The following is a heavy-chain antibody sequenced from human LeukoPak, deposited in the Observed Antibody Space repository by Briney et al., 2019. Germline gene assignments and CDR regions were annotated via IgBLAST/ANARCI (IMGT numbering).Heavy chain of an antibody. CDR3: AKLSNNYMDV. V-gene: IGHV3-30*02. CDR1: GFTFTNYA. Sequence: GGSLRLSCAASGFTFTNYAMHWVRQAPGKGLEWVAVIRYDGSYTYYADSVKGRFTISRDNSKNTLYLQMNSLRAEDTAVYYCAKLSNNYMDVWGKGTTVTVSS. CDR2: IRYDGSYT. J-gene: IGHJ6*03.